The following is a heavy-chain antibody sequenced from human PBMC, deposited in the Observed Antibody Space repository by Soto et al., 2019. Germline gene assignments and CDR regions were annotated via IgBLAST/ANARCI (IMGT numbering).Heavy chain of an antibody. CDR3: ARAKNPFGYCSGGSCYLFDY. J-gene: IGHJ4*02. CDR1: GYTFTSYA. Sequence: ASVKVSCKASGYTFTSYAMHWVRQAPGQRLEWMGWINAGNGNTKYSQKFQGRVTITRDTSASTAYMELSSLRSEDTAVYYCARAKNPFGYCSGGSCYLFDYWGQGTLVTVSS. D-gene: IGHD2-15*01. CDR2: INAGNGNT. V-gene: IGHV1-3*01.